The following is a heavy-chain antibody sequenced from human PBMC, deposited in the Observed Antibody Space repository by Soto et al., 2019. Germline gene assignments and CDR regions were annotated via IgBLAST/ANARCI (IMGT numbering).Heavy chain of an antibody. CDR2: IYFSGST. D-gene: IGHD1-26*01. CDR1: GGSISSSSYY. CDR3: ARLGRWELLRYFDY. V-gene: IGHV4-39*01. J-gene: IGHJ4*02. Sequence: TCTVSGGSISSSSYYWGWIRQPPGKGLEWIGSIYFSGSTYYNPSLKSRVTISVDTSKNQFSLKLSSVTAADTAVYYCARLGRWELLRYFDYWGQGTLVTSPQ.